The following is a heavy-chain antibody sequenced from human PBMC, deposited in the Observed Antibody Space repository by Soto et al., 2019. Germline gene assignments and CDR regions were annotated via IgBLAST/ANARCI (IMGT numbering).Heavy chain of an antibody. J-gene: IGHJ6*02. Sequence: KAGWSLRLSGAASGFTFSDYYMSWIRQAPGKGLEWVSYISSSGSTIYYADSVKGRFTISRDNAKNSLYLQMNSLRVEDTAVYYCARSEAADVNVWGQGTTVTVYS. CDR1: GFTFSDYY. CDR2: ISSSGSTI. V-gene: IGHV3-11*01. CDR3: ARSEAADVNV.